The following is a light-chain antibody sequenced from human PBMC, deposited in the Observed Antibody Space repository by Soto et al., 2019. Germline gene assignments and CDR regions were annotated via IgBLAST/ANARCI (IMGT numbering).Light chain of an antibody. V-gene: IGKV3-20*01. CDR2: GSS. Sequence: DIVLTQSPGTLSLSPGERVILSCRTSQSISSSALAWNQQKPGQAPSLLIYGSSRRATGIPDTFGGSGSGKDFTLTISSLEPEDFAVYFWQQYVTSPYTFGQGTKLEI. J-gene: IGKJ2*01. CDR1: QSISSSA. CDR3: QQYVTSPYT.